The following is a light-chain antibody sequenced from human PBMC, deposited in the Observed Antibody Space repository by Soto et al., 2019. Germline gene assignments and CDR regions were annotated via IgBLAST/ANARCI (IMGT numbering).Light chain of an antibody. CDR1: QSISTY. CDR3: QQSYTTPPT. CDR2: AAS. V-gene: IGKV1-39*01. J-gene: IGKJ4*01. Sequence: DIQMTQSPSSLSASVGDRVTITCRASQSISTYLHWYHQKPGKAPKLLIYAASTLQSGVPSRFSGSGSGTDFTLTISSLQPEDFATYYCQQSYTTPPTFGGGTKVEIK.